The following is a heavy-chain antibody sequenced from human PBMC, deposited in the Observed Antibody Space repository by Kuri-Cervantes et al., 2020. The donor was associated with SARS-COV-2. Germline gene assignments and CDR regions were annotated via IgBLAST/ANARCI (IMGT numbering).Heavy chain of an antibody. V-gene: IGHV4-34*01. J-gene: IGHJ6*02. CDR3: AREYYYDSSGYYYTRYYYYYGMDV. D-gene: IGHD3-22*01. CDR2: INHSVST. CDR1: GGSFSGYY. Sequence: SETLSLTCAVYGGSFSGYYWSWIRQPPGKGLEWIGEINHSVSTNYNPSLKSRVTISVDTSKNQFSLKLSSVTAADTAVYYCAREYYYDSSGYYYTRYYYYYGMDVWGQGTTVTVSS.